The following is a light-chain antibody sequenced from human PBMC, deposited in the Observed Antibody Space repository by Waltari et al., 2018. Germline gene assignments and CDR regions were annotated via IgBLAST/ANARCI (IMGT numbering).Light chain of an antibody. CDR1: QSISSY. CDR2: AAS. CDR3: QQSNIMPRT. V-gene: IGKV1-39*01. Sequence: DIQMTQSPSSLSASIGDRVTISCRASQSISSYLNWYQQKPGKAPKVLIYAASRLQSGVPSRFSGRGSGTDFTLTISSLQPEDFATYYCQQSNIMPRTFGQGTRVEIE. J-gene: IGKJ1*01.